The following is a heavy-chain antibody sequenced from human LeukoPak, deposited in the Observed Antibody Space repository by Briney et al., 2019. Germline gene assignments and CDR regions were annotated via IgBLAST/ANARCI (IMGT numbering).Heavy chain of an antibody. V-gene: IGHV4-39*01. CDR3: ARLTIFGVVTSPRDFDY. Sequence: PSETLSLTCTVSGGSISSSSYYWGWIRQPPGKGLEWIGSIYYSGSTYYNPSLKSRVTISVDTSKNQFSLKLSSVTAADMAVYYCARLTIFGVVTSPRDFDYWGQGTLVTVSS. CDR1: GGSISSSSYY. J-gene: IGHJ4*02. CDR2: IYYSGST. D-gene: IGHD3-3*01.